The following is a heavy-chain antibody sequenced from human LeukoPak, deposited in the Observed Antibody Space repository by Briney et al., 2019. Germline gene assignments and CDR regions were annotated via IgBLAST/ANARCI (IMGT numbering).Heavy chain of an antibody. D-gene: IGHD2-15*01. Sequence: ASVKVSCKXSGYTFTGYYMHWVRQAPGQGLEWMGWINPNSGGTNYAQKFQGRVTMTRDTSISTAYMELSRLRSDDTAVYYCARQFVVVVAAVDWGQGTLVTVSS. CDR2: INPNSGGT. V-gene: IGHV1-2*02. J-gene: IGHJ4*02. CDR3: ARQFVVVVAAVD. CDR1: GYTFTGYY.